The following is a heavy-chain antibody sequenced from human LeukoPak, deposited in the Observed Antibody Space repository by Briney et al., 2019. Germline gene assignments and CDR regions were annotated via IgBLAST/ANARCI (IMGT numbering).Heavy chain of an antibody. CDR3: ARGFYDILTGFPYGMDV. D-gene: IGHD3-9*01. CDR2: IYHSGST. J-gene: IGHJ6*02. V-gene: IGHV4-30-2*01. Sequence: SWIRQPPGKGLEWIGYIYHSGSTYYNPSLKSRVTISVDRSKNQFSLKLSSVTAADTAVYYCARGFYDILTGFPYGMDVWGQGTTVTVSS.